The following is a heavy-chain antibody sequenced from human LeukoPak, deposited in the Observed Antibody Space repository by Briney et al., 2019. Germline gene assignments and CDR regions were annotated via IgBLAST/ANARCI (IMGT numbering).Heavy chain of an antibody. V-gene: IGHV3-30-3*01. J-gene: IGHJ4*02. CDR3: ARAREFPSWYYFDY. CDR1: GFTFSSYA. D-gene: IGHD2-8*02. CDR2: RSDDGSNK. Sequence: PGRSLRLSCAASGFTFSSYAMHLVRRAPGKGLEWVAVRSDDGSNKYYADSVKGRFTISRDNSKNTLYLQMNSLRAEDTAVYYCARAREFPSWYYFDYWGQGTLVTVSS.